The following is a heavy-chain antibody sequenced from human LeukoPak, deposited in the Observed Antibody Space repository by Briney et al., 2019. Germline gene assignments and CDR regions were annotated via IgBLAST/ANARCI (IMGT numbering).Heavy chain of an antibody. CDR3: ARGSYDSSGYYPTGY. D-gene: IGHD3-22*01. V-gene: IGHV4-39*01. Sequence: SETLSLTCTVSGGSISSSSYYWGWIRQPRGKGLEWIGSIYYSGSTYYNPSLKSRVTISVDTSKNQFSLKLSSVTAADTAVYYCARGSYDSSGYYPTGYWGQGTLVTVSS. CDR2: IYYSGST. J-gene: IGHJ4*02. CDR1: GGSISSSSYY.